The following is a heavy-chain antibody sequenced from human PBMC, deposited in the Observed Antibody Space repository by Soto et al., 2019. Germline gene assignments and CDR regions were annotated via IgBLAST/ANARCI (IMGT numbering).Heavy chain of an antibody. CDR2: VSAYSGNT. Sequence: ASVKVSCKASGGTFSSNGISLVRQAPGQGLEWMGWVSAYSGNTNYAQKIQGRVTMTTDTSTNTAYMELGSLRSDDTAVYFCARDVDYRFDSWGQGTLVTVSS. CDR3: ARDVDYRFDS. CDR1: GGTFSSNG. D-gene: IGHD4-17*01. J-gene: IGHJ4*02. V-gene: IGHV1-18*01.